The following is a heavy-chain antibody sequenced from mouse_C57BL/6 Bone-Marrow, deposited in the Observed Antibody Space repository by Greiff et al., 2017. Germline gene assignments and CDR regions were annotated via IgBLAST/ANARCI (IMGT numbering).Heavy chain of an antibody. CDR1: GYTFTSYW. J-gene: IGHJ2*01. CDR2: FDPNSGGT. V-gene: IGHV1-72*01. CDR3: ARAYYPYVDY. D-gene: IGHD2-10*01. Sequence: QVQLKQPGAELVKPGASVKLSCKASGYTFTSYWMHWVKQRPGRGLEWIGRFDPNSGGTKYNEKFKSKATLTVDKPSSTAYMQLSSLTSEDSAGYYCARAYYPYVDYWGQGTTLTVSS.